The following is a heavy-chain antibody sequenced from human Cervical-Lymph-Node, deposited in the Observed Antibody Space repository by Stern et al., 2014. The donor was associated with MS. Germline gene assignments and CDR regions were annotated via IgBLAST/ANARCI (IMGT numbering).Heavy chain of an antibody. CDR3: ARSDRLWGSFDY. V-gene: IGHV4-31*03. D-gene: IGHD3-16*01. CDR1: GASISNVGYY. CDR2: LPYIAST. J-gene: IGHJ4*02. Sequence: QVQLQESGPGLVKPSQTLSLTCTVSGASISNVGYYWSCIRPPPGKGLEWLGYLPYIASTYSHPSLKSRVYITAETSTTTFIPNLTSVTAADTALYYCARSDRLWGSFDYWGQGTLVAVSS.